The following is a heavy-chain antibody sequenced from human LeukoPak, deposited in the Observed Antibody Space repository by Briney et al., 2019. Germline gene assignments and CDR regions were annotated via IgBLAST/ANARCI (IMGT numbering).Heavy chain of an antibody. Sequence: ETLSLTCTVSGGSISSSSYYWGWIRQPPGKGLEWIGSIYYSGSTYYNPSLKSRVTISVDTSRNQFSLKLSSVTAADTAVYYCARDRDRHFDYWGQGTLVTVSS. D-gene: IGHD2-21*01. CDR3: ARDRDRHFDY. CDR2: IYYSGST. CDR1: GGSISSSSYY. J-gene: IGHJ4*02. V-gene: IGHV4-39*07.